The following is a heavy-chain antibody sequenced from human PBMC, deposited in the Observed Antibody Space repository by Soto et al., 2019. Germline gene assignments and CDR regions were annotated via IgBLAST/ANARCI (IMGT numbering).Heavy chain of an antibody. D-gene: IGHD6-19*01. CDR3: ARGRSSGWHGGNDY. CDR2: IHSSGNT. V-gene: IGHV4-59*08. Sequence: QVQLQESGPGLVAPSETLSLTCTVSGGSISDYYWSWIQQSPGKGLEWIGYIHSSGNTKYNPSLKSRVTISVDKSKKQFSLKLSSVTAADTAVYYCARGRSSGWHGGNDYWGQGTLVTVSS. J-gene: IGHJ4*02. CDR1: GGSISDYY.